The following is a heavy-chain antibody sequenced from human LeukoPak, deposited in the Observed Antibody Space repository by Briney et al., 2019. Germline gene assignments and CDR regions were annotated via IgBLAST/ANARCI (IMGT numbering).Heavy chain of an antibody. CDR2: IYTSGST. V-gene: IGHV4-4*07. Sequence: SETLSLTCTVFGGSISSYYWSWIRQPAGKGLEWIGRIYTSGSTNYNPSLKSRVTMSVDTSKNQFSLKLSSVTAADTAVYYCARDNEVGSSSWYGYYYYGMDVWGQGTTVTVSS. J-gene: IGHJ6*02. CDR3: ARDNEVGSSSWYGYYYYGMDV. D-gene: IGHD6-13*01. CDR1: GGSISSYY.